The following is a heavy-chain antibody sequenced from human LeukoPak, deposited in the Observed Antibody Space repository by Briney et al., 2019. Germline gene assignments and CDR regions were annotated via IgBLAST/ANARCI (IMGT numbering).Heavy chain of an antibody. CDR3: TTDHVVVGGYDI. Sequence: PGGSLRLSCAASGFTFSNAWMSWVRQAPGKGLEWVGRIKSKTDGGTTDYAAPVKGRFTISRDDSKNTLYLQMNSLKTEDTAVYYCTTDHVVVGGYDIWGQGTMVTVSS. J-gene: IGHJ3*02. V-gene: IGHV3-15*01. CDR2: IKSKTDGGTT. CDR1: GFTFSNAW. D-gene: IGHD6-25*01.